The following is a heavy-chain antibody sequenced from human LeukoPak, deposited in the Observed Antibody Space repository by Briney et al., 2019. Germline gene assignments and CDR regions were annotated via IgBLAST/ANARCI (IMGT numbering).Heavy chain of an antibody. J-gene: IGHJ5*02. CDR1: GGTFSSYA. D-gene: IGHD6-19*01. CDR3: ARGSGWYTNWFDP. V-gene: IGHV1-69*13. CDR2: IIPIFGTA. Sequence: ASVKVSCKASGGTFSSYAISWVRQAPGQGLEWMGGIIPIFGTANYAQKFQGRVTITADESTSTAYMGLSSLRSEDTAVYYCARGSGWYTNWFDPWGQGTLVTVSS.